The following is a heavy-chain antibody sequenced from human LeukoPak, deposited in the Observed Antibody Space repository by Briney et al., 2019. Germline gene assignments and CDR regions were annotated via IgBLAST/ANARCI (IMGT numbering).Heavy chain of an antibody. V-gene: IGHV4-59*12. D-gene: IGHD2-2*01. Sequence: SETLSLTCTVSGGSISSYYWSWIRQPPGKGLEWIGYIYYSGSTNYDPSLKSRVTISVDTSKNQFSLKLSSVTAADTAVYYCARDNVYCSSTSCSYYYMDVWGKGTTVTVSS. J-gene: IGHJ6*03. CDR2: IYYSGST. CDR1: GGSISSYY. CDR3: ARDNVYCSSTSCSYYYMDV.